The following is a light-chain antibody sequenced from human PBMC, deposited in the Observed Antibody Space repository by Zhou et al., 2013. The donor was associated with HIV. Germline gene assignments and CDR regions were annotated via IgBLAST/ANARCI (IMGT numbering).Light chain of an antibody. CDR2: KAS. Sequence: IQMTQSPFTLAASVGDRVTITCRASQNISDWLAWYQQKAGRVPKLLIYKASSLERGVPSRFSGSGSEFTLTIRSLQPDDFATYYCQQFERFPCSFGQGTKVEIK. CDR3: QQFERFPCS. J-gene: IGKJ2*04. CDR1: QNISDW. V-gene: IGKV1-5*03.